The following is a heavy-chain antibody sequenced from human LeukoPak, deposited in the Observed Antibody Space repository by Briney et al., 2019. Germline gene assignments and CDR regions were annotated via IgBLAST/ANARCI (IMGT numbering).Heavy chain of an antibody. V-gene: IGHV4-61*02. Sequence: PSETLSLTCTVSGGSISSGSYYWSWIRQPAGKGLEWIGRIYTSGSTNYNPSLKSRVTISVDTSKHQFSLKLSSVTAADTAVYYCARSGLYCSGGSCRNWFDPWGQGTLVTVSS. CDR1: GGSISSGSYY. J-gene: IGHJ5*02. D-gene: IGHD2-15*01. CDR2: IYTSGST. CDR3: ARSGLYCSGGSCRNWFDP.